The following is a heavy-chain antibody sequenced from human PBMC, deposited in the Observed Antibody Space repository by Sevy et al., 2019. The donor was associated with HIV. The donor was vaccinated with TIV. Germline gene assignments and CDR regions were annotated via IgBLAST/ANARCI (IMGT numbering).Heavy chain of an antibody. V-gene: IGHV4-31*03. CDR3: ASRLYYDSSGYQTGDAFDI. CDR2: IYYSGST. D-gene: IGHD3-22*01. CDR1: GGSISSGGYY. Sequence: SETLSLTCTVSGGSISSGGYYWSWIRQHPGKGLEWIGYIYYSGSTYYNPSLKSRVTISVDTSKNQFSLKLSSVTAADTAVYYCASRLYYDSSGYQTGDAFDIWGQGTMVTVSS. J-gene: IGHJ3*02.